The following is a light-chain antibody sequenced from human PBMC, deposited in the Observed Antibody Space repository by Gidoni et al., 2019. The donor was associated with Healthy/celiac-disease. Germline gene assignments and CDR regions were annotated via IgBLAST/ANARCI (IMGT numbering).Light chain of an antibody. J-gene: IGKJ4*01. Sequence: DIVMTQSPDSLAVSLGERATINCKSSQSVLYSSNNQNYLAWYQQKPGQPPKLLIYWASTRESGVPERFSGSGSGTDFTLTISSLQAEDVAVYYCQQYYSTPPTFXGXTKVXIK. CDR2: WAS. CDR3: QQYYSTPPT. CDR1: QSVLYSSNNQNY. V-gene: IGKV4-1*01.